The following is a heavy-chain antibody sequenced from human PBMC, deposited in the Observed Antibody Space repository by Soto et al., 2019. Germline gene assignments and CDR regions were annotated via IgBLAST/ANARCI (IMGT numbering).Heavy chain of an antibody. Sequence: EVQLVQSGAEEKKPGESLRISCKGSGYSFTSYWISWVRQMPGKGLEWMGRIDPSDSYTNYSPSFQGHVTISADKSIGTAYLQWSSLNASDTAMYYCAIRAMVTRREYYGMDVGCQGTRVTVSS. CDR2: IDPSDSYT. D-gene: IGHD5-18*01. CDR3: AIRAMVTRREYYGMDV. J-gene: IGHJ6*02. V-gene: IGHV5-10-1*01. CDR1: GYSFTSYW.